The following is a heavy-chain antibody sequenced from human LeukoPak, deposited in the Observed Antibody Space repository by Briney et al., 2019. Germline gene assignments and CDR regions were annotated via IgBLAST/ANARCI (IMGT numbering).Heavy chain of an antibody. D-gene: IGHD1-14*01. CDR3: ARAQTAGLDV. CDR2: IKEDGSEK. V-gene: IGHV3-7*01. J-gene: IGHJ6*04. CDR1: GLSFSNYW. Sequence: GGSLRLSCTASGLSFSNYWMTWVRQAPGKGLEWVANIKEDGSEKKYVDSVKGRSTISRDNAKKSLYLQMNSLRVEDTAVYYCARAQTAGLDVWGKGTTVTVSS.